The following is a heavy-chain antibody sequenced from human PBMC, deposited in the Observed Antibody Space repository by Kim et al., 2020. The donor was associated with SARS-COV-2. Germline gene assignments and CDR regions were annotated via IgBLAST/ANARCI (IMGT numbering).Heavy chain of an antibody. J-gene: IGHJ6*02. V-gene: IGHV3-23*01. D-gene: IGHD6-19*01. CDR3: AKGVGSGWSVYYYYYGMDV. Sequence: GRFTISRANSKNTLYLKMNSLRAEDTAVYYCAKGVGSGWSVYYYYYGMDVWGQGTTVTVSS.